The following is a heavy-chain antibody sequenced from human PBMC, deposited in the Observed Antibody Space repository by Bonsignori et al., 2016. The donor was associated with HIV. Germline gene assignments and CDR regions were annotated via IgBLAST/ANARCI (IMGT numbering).Heavy chain of an antibody. Sequence: WIRQPPGKGLEWVSYISGSGSSLNYADSVKGRFTISRDNAKNSLYLQIYSLRAEDTAVYYCARNSFLMTAVVDYWGQGTLVTVSS. V-gene: IGHV3-11*01. J-gene: IGHJ4*02. CDR2: ISGSGSSL. CDR3: ARNSFLMTAVVDY. D-gene: IGHD3-22*01.